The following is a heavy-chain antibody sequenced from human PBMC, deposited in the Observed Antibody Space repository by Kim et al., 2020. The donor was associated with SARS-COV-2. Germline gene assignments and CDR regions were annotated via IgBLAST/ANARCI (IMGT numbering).Heavy chain of an antibody. Sequence: YNPSLKSRVTKSVDTSKNQFSLKLSSVTAADTAVYYCARGGGSYLNWFDPWGQGTLVTVSS. D-gene: IGHD1-26*01. CDR3: ARGGGSYLNWFDP. J-gene: IGHJ5*02. V-gene: IGHV4-34*01.